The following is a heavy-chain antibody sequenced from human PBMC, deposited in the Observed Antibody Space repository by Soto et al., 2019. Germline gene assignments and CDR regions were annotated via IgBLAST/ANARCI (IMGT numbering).Heavy chain of an antibody. V-gene: IGHV3-23*01. Sequence: PGGSLRLSCAASGFTFSSYAMSWVRQAPGKGLEWVSAISGSGGSTYYADSVKGRFTISRDNSKDTVDLEMNRLRVDDTAVYFCARVASDYINSADHWGQGILVTVSS. CDR2: ISGSGGST. CDR1: GFTFSSYA. CDR3: ARVASDYINSADH. D-gene: IGHD4-4*01. J-gene: IGHJ4*02.